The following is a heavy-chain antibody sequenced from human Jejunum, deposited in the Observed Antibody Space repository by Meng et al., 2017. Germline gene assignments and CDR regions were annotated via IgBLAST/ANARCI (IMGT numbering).Heavy chain of an antibody. Sequence: QLQLQESGPGLVKPSETLSLTCTVSGGSISSSSYYWGWIRQPPGKGLEWIGSIYYSGSTYYNPSLKSRVTISVDTSKNQFSLKLNSVTAADTAVYYCARGPIATAGTAVDYWGQGTLVTVSS. CDR1: GGSISSSSYY. CDR2: IYYSGST. J-gene: IGHJ4*02. V-gene: IGHV4-39*01. D-gene: IGHD6-13*01. CDR3: ARGPIATAGTAVDY.